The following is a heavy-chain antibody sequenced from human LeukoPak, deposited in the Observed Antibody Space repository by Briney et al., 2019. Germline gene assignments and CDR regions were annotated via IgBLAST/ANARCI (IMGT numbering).Heavy chain of an antibody. D-gene: IGHD6-13*01. CDR1: GFTFDDYA. CDR2: IGWNSGGI. J-gene: IGHJ4*02. V-gene: IGHV3-9*01. CDR3: VKVAAAGFVDH. Sequence: GGSLRLSCAASGFTFDDYAMHWVRQAPGKGLEWVSGIGWNSGGIVYADSVKGRFTISRDNAKNSLYLQMNSLGAEDTALYYCVKVAAAGFVDHWGQGTLVTVSS.